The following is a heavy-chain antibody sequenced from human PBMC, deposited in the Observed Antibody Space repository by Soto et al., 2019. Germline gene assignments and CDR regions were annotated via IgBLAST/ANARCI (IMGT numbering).Heavy chain of an antibody. D-gene: IGHD2-8*01. J-gene: IGHJ4*02. Sequence: GGSLRLSCAASGFTFSSYGMHWVRQAPGKGLEWVAVISYDGSNKYYADSVKGRFTISRDNSKNTLYLQMNSLRAEDTAVYYCAKVDNRDCTNGVCPVSFDYWGQGTLVTVSS. CDR1: GFTFSSYG. CDR2: ISYDGSNK. V-gene: IGHV3-30*18. CDR3: AKVDNRDCTNGVCPVSFDY.